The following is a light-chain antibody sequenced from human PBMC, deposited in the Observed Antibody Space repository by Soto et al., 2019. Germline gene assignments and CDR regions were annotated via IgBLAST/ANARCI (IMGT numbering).Light chain of an antibody. V-gene: IGKV1-5*03. CDR1: ESISSW. CDR3: QQYNSYSRT. Sequence: DIQMTQSPSTLSASVGDRVTIPCRASESISSWLAWYQQKPGKAPKLLIYKASSLESGVPSRFSGSGSGTEFTLTISSLQPDDFATYYCQQYNSYSRTFGQGTRLEIK. CDR2: KAS. J-gene: IGKJ5*01.